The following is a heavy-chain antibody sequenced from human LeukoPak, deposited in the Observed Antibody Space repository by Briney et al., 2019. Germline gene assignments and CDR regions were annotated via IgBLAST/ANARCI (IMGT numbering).Heavy chain of an antibody. CDR2: IKQDETEK. V-gene: IGHV3-7*01. CDR3: ARAGGFDY. CDR1: GFTFSDFW. D-gene: IGHD3-16*01. J-gene: IGHJ4*02. Sequence: GGSLRLSCTASGFTFSDFWMGWVRQAPGKGLEWVANIKQDETEKFYLGSVKGRFTISRDNSKNTLYLQMNSLRAEDTAVYYCARAGGFDYWGQGTLVTVSS.